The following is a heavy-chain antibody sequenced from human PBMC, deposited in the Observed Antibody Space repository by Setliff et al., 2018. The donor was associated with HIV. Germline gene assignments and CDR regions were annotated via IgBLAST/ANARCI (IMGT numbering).Heavy chain of an antibody. CDR3: ARGRKRDGYNFYYYYMDV. CDR1: GGSISSYY. J-gene: IGHJ6*03. V-gene: IGHV4-59*12. Sequence: TLSLTCTVSGGSISSYYWSWIRQPPGKGLEWIGYIYYSGSTNYNPSLKSRVTISVDTSKNQFSLKLSSVTAAYTAVYYCARGRKRDGYNFYYYYMDVWDKGTTVTVSS. D-gene: IGHD5-12*01. CDR2: IYYSGST.